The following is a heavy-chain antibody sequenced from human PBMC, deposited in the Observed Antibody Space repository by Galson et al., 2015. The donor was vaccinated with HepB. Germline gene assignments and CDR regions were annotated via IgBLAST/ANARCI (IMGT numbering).Heavy chain of an antibody. D-gene: IGHD2-2*01. CDR3: ARHVGVPGTRGFDY. J-gene: IGHJ4*02. V-gene: IGHV4-4*02. Sequence: SWVRQAPGKGLEWIGEIYHSGTANYNPSLKSRGTISVDKSKNQVSLNLNSVTAADTAVYYCARHVGVPGTRGFDYWGQGTLVTVSS. CDR2: IYHSGTA.